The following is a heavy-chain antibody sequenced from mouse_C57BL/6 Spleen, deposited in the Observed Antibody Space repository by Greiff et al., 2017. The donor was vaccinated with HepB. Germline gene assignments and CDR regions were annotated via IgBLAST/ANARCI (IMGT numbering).Heavy chain of an antibody. CDR1: GFTFSSYG. V-gene: IGHV5-6*01. Sequence: EVQRVESGGDLVKPGGSLKLSCAASGFTFSSYGMSWVRQTPDKRLEWVATFSSGGSYTYYPDSVKGRFTISRDNAKNTLYLQMSSLKSEDTAMYYCARHGGNDRAWFAYWGQGTLVTVSA. CDR2: FSSGGSYT. D-gene: IGHD1-1*02. CDR3: ARHGGNDRAWFAY. J-gene: IGHJ3*01.